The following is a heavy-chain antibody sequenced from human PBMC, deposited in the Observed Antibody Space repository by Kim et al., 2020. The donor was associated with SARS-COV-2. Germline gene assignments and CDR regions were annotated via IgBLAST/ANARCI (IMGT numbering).Heavy chain of an antibody. CDR3: ARLIDY. CDR2: VRASDGNT. CDR1: GFTFSSHS. D-gene: IGHD2-8*01. V-gene: IGHV3-23*01. J-gene: IGHJ4*02. Sequence: GGSLRLSCAVSGFTFSSHSMSWVRQAPGKGLEWVSSVRASDGNTYYADSVKGRFIISRDISRNTLYLQLNSLRAEDTAVYYCARLIDYWRQGILVTVSS.